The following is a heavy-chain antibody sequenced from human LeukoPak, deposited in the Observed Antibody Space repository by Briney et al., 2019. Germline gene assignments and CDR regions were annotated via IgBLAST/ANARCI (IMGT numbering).Heavy chain of an antibody. Sequence: SQTLSLTCTVSGGSISSGDYYWSWIRQPPGKGLEWIGYIYYSGSTYYNPPLKSRVTISVDTSKNQFSLKLSSVTAADTAVYYCARVADYYDSSGYYFDAFDIWGQGTMVTVSS. J-gene: IGHJ3*02. D-gene: IGHD3-22*01. V-gene: IGHV4-30-4*08. CDR3: ARVADYYDSSGYYFDAFDI. CDR2: IYYSGST. CDR1: GGSISSGDYY.